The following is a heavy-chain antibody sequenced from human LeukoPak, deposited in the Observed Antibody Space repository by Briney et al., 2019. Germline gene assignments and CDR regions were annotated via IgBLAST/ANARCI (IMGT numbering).Heavy chain of an antibody. D-gene: IGHD5-18*01. CDR3: AKDTALYSYGLSVDY. J-gene: IGHJ4*02. CDR1: GFTFYDYG. Sequence: GGYLRLSCAASGFTFYDYGMQWVRQAQGKGLEWVSGISCNSGSIGYADSVKGRFTISRDNAKNSLYLQMNSLRAEDTALYYCAKDTALYSYGLSVDYWGQGTLVTVSS. CDR2: ISCNSGSI. V-gene: IGHV3-9*01.